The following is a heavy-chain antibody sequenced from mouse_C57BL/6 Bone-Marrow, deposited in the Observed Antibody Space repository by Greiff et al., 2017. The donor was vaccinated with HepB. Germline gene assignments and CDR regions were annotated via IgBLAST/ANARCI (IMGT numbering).Heavy chain of an antibody. J-gene: IGHJ1*03. CDR3: ARSAVVEYIDG. CDR2: IHPNSGST. V-gene: IGHV1-64*01. D-gene: IGHD1-1*01. Sequence: QVQLQQPGAELVKPGASVKLSCKASGYTFTSYWMHWVKQRPGQGLEWIGMIHPNSGSTNYNEKFKSKATLTVDKSSSTAYMQLSSLTSEDSAVYYCARSAVVEYIDGWGTGTTVTVSS. CDR1: GYTFTSYW.